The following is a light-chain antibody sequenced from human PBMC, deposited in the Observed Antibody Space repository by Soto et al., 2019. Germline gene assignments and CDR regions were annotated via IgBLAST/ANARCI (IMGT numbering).Light chain of an antibody. CDR3: VSYIESSLTHWV. J-gene: IGLJ3*02. V-gene: IGLV2-14*01. CDR1: YTDVGGYNR. CDR2: EVD. Sequence: SVLTQPASVSGSPGQSITISCTGTYTDVGGYNRVSWYQHHAGKGPKMLIFEVDNRPSGISDRFSGSKSGDTASLTISDLQAEDEADYYCVSYIESSLTHWVFGGGTKVTVL.